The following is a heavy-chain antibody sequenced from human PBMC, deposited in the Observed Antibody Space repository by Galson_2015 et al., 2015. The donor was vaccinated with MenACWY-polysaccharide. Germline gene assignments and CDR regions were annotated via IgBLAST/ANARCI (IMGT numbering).Heavy chain of an antibody. Sequence: SLRLSCAASGFTFSTYTMTWVRQAPGKGLEWVSSVSSGSGTIYYAESVKGRFTISRDNAQSSLYLQLNSLRDEDTAVYYCARESSRIVFHAFDIWGQGTMVTVSS. D-gene: IGHD6-19*01. J-gene: IGHJ3*02. V-gene: IGHV3-48*02. CDR2: VSSGSGTI. CDR3: ARESSRIVFHAFDI. CDR1: GFTFSTYT.